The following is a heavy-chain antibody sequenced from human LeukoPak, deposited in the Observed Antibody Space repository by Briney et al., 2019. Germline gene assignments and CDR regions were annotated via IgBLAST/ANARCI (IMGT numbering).Heavy chain of an antibody. Sequence: AAVKVSCKASGYTFTSSGISWVRHAPGQGLEGMGWISAYNGNTNYAQKLQGRVTMTTDTSTSTAYMELRSLRSDDTAVYYCSRGRRPCGDYVGLDYWGQGTLVTVSS. V-gene: IGHV1-18*01. CDR2: ISAYNGNT. CDR3: SRGRRPCGDYVGLDY. D-gene: IGHD4-17*01. CDR1: GYTFTSSG. J-gene: IGHJ4*02.